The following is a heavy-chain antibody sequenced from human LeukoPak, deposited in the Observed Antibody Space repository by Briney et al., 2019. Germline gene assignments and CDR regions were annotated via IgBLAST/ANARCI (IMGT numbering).Heavy chain of an antibody. CDR3: AKDWPDQDGDYGLH. V-gene: IGHV3-7*01. D-gene: IGHD4-17*01. Sequence: GGSLRLSCAASGFTFSSYWMSWVRQAPGKGLEWVANIKQDGSEKYYVDSVKGRFTISRDNAKNSLYLQMDSLRAEDTAVYYCAKDWPDQDGDYGLHWGQGTLVTVSS. CDR1: GFTFSSYW. J-gene: IGHJ4*02. CDR2: IKQDGSEK.